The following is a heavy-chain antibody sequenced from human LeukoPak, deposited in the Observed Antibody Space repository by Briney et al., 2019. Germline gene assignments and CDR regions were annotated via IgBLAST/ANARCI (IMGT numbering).Heavy chain of an antibody. CDR3: ARVKVAVAGIGWFDP. D-gene: IGHD6-13*01. V-gene: IGHV3-53*01. CDR2: VYSGGTT. CDR1: GFTVRSNY. Sequence: GRSLRLSCVASGFTVRSNYMSWARDAPGRGLEWVYVVYSGGTTYSADSVKGRFTISRDNAKSTLYLQMSSLRAEDTAVYYCARVKVAVAGIGWFDPWGQGSLVTVSS. J-gene: IGHJ5*02.